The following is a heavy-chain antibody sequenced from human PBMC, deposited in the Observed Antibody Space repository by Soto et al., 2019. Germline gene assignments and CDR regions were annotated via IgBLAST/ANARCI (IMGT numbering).Heavy chain of an antibody. J-gene: IGHJ6*02. CDR3: ARDRTEYRSSYYYGMEV. CDR1: GFSFSSYA. CDR2: MSCDGSKE. V-gene: IGHV3-30-3*01. D-gene: IGHD6-6*01. Sequence: PGGCLRLSCAASGFSFSSYAMRWVRQAPVKGLEWVAVMSCDGSKEYYAASVKGRFTISRDNPKNTLYMKMNSLRAEDTAVSYCARDRTEYRSSYYYGMEVWGRGTTITVSS.